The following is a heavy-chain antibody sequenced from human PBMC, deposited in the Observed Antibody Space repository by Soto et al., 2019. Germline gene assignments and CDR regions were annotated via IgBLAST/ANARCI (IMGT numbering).Heavy chain of an antibody. CDR2: IYYSGST. V-gene: IGHV4-39*01. J-gene: IGHJ3*02. D-gene: IGHD1-1*01. CDR3: ARHVEGWNDFYAFDI. CDR1: GGSISSSSYY. Sequence: QLQLQESGPGLVKPSETLSLTCTVSGGSISSSSYYWGWIRQPPGKGLEWIGSIYYSGSTYYNPSLKSRVTISGDTSKNQCSLKLSSVTAADTAVYYCARHVEGWNDFYAFDIWGQGTMVTVSS.